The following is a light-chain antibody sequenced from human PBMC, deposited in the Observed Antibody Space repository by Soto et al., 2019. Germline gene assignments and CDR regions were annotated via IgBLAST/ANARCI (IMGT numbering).Light chain of an antibody. CDR1: QGINDY. CDR3: QQLFSFPPS. CDR2: VAS. Sequence: DIQLTQSPSFLSASVGDRVTITCRASQGINDYLAWYQQKPGKAPNLLIYVASTLQSGVPSRFSGSGSGTEFTLTISSLQPEDIGTYYCQQLFSFPPSFGQGTRLEIK. J-gene: IGKJ5*01. V-gene: IGKV1-9*01.